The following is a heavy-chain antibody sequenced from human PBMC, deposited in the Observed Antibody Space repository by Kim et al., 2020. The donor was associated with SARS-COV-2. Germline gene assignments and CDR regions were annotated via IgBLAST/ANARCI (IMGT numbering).Heavy chain of an antibody. CDR1: GFNFASYD. D-gene: IGHD3-10*01. CDR2: INSNADKV. V-gene: IGHV1-8*01. Sequence: ASVKVSCTASGFNFASYDVHWVRLAVGRGLEWMGFINSNADKVVYAQQFQGRLTVSRDTSRNAVYLELRSLRSEDSAVYFCARGPPQSTSPSSVGGRKIYYNYYFYMDVWGEGTTVTVST. J-gene: IGHJ6*04. CDR3: ARGPPQSTSPSSVGGRKIYYNYYFYMDV.